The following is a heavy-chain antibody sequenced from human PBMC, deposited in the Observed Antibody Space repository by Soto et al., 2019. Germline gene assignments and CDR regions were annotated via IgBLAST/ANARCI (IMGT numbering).Heavy chain of an antibody. D-gene: IGHD6-19*01. J-gene: IGHJ6*02. CDR2: ISSRSSTI. Sequence: PGGSLRLSCAASGFTFSSYSMNWVRQAPGKGLEWVSYISSRSSTIYYADSVKGRFTISRDNAKNSLYLQMNSLRDEDTAVYYCARDRSSGWYPYYYGMDVWGQGTTVTVSS. V-gene: IGHV3-48*02. CDR3: ARDRSSGWYPYYYGMDV. CDR1: GFTFSSYS.